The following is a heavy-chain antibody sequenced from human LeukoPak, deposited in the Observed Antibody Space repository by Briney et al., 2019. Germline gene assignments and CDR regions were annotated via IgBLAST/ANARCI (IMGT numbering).Heavy chain of an antibody. CDR3: ARYLDYGGNSRVFQH. J-gene: IGHJ1*01. V-gene: IGHV4-34*01. D-gene: IGHD4-23*01. CDR1: GGSLSAYY. Sequence: SETLSLTCAVYGGSLSAYYWTWLRQPPGKGLEWIGEINHGGSTNYNPSLKRRVTISIETSKKQFSLKLSSVTAADTAFYYCARYLDYGGNSRVFQHWGQGTLVTVSS. CDR2: INHGGST.